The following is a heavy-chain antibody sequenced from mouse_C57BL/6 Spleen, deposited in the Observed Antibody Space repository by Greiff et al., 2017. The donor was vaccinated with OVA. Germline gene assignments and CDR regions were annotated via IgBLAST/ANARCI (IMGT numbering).Heavy chain of an antibody. CDR1: GYSFTGYF. J-gene: IGHJ4*01. D-gene: IGHD1-1*01. CDR3: ARVITTVVASYYYAMDY. CDR2: INPYNGDT. V-gene: IGHV1-20*01. Sequence: VQLKQSGPELVKPGDSVKISCKASGYSFTGYFMNWVMQSHGKSLEWIGRINPYNGDTFYNQKFKGKATLTVDKSSSTANMELRSLTSEDSAVYYCARVITTVVASYYYAMDYWGQGTSVTVSS.